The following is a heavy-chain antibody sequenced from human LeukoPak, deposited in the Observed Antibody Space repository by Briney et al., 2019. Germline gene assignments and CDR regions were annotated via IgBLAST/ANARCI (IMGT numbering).Heavy chain of an antibody. CDR2: IWYDGSNK. CDR1: GFTFSNYG. V-gene: IGHV3-33*01. Sequence: GSLSLSCAASGFTFSNYGMHWVRQAPGKGLGWVAVIWYDGSNKYYADSVKGRFTISRDNSKNTVYLQMNSLRAEDTAVYYCARHAELDYGVDIWGQGTMVTVSS. CDR3: ARHAELDYGVDI. J-gene: IGHJ3*02. D-gene: IGHD4-17*01.